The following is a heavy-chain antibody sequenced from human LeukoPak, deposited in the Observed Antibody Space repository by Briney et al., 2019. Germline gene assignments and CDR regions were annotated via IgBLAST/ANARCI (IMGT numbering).Heavy chain of an antibody. J-gene: IGHJ3*02. V-gene: IGHV3-21*01. Sequence: GESLRLSCAASGFTFSDYSMNWVRQAPGKGLEWVSSISSSSSYIFYADSVRGRFSISRDNAKNSLYLQMNSLRAEDTAVYYCARDLRKSPGYSYGVGAFDIWGQGTMVTVSS. CDR1: GFTFSDYS. D-gene: IGHD5-18*01. CDR2: ISSSSSYI. CDR3: ARDLRKSPGYSYGVGAFDI.